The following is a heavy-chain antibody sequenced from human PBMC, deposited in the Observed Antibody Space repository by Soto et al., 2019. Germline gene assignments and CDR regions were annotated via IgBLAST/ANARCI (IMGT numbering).Heavy chain of an antibody. Sequence: LRLSCAASGFTFGSFAMSLVRQAPGKGLEWVSTISGSGGSTYYADSVKGRSTISRDFSRNTLHLQMNSLRAEDTAVYYCAKDGTFGVFDIWGQGTMVTVSS. J-gene: IGHJ3*02. CDR2: ISGSGGST. V-gene: IGHV3-23*01. CDR3: AKDGTFGVFDI. D-gene: IGHD3-3*01. CDR1: GFTFGSFA.